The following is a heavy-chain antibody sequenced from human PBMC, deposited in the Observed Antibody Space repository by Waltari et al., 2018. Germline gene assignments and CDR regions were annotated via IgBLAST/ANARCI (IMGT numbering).Heavy chain of an antibody. CDR3: ARLEAEQWLGDY. CDR2: INGDGYRT. V-gene: IGHV3-74*01. Sequence: EVQLVESGGGLVQPAGSLRLPCAAPGFTFSNYWMHWVRQAPGKGLVWVSRINGDGYRTDYAEYVTGRFTVSRDNARNTVYLQMNSLRAEDTAVYYCARLEAEQWLGDYWGQGTLVTVSS. D-gene: IGHD6-19*01. J-gene: IGHJ4*02. CDR1: GFTFSNYW.